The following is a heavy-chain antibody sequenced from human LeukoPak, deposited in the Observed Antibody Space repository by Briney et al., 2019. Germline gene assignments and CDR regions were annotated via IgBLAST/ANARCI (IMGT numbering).Heavy chain of an antibody. D-gene: IGHD1-26*01. CDR3: ASGYSGSDY. J-gene: IGHJ4*02. CDR2: INTNNGNP. Sequence: APVKVSCKASGYTFTTYAMNWVRQAPGQGLEWMGWINTNNGNPTYAQGFTGRFVFSLDTSVSTAYLQISSLKSEDTAVYYCASGYSGSDYWGQGTLVTVSS. V-gene: IGHV7-4-1*01. CDR1: GYTFTTYA.